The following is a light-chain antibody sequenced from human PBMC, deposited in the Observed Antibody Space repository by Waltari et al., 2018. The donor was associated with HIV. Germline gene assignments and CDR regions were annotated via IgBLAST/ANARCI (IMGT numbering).Light chain of an antibody. J-gene: IGLJ1*01. CDR1: NSNTGVNS. CDR3: AAWDESLRSRV. V-gene: IGLV1-44*01. CDR2: SDD. Sequence: QSLLTQPHSTSGTHGQRVTLSCSGSNSNTGVNSVSWYQQLPGTAPKPLIHSDDQRPSGVPDRVSASKSGTSASLAISGLQSEDEADYYCAAWDESLRSRVVGTGTKVTVL.